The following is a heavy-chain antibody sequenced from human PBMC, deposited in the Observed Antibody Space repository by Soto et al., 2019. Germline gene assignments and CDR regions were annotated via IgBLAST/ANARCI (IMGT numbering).Heavy chain of an antibody. V-gene: IGHV3-48*03. CDR1: GFTFSSYE. CDR3: ARDGVYDGPFDY. Sequence: EVQLVESGGGLVQPGGSLRLSCAASGFTFSSYEMNWVRQAPGKGLDWLSYISSGGSTKYYADSVKGRFTISRDNAKNSLYLQMNSLRAEDTAVYYCARDGVYDGPFDYWGQGPLVTVSS. CDR2: ISSGGSTK. J-gene: IGHJ4*02. D-gene: IGHD5-12*01.